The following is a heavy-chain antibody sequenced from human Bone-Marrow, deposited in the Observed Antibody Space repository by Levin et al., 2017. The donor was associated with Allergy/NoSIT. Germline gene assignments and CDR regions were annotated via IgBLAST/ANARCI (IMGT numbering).Heavy chain of an antibody. D-gene: IGHD4-17*01. J-gene: IGHJ4*02. Sequence: PSETLSLTCTVSGGSISSGDYYWSWIRQPPGTGLEWIGYIYYSGSTYYNPSLKSRVTISVDTSKNQFSLKLSSVTAADTAVYYCARATGRAGDHRNLDYWGQGTLVTVSS. V-gene: IGHV4-30-4*01. CDR2: IYYSGST. CDR1: GGSISSGDYY. CDR3: ARATGRAGDHRNLDY.